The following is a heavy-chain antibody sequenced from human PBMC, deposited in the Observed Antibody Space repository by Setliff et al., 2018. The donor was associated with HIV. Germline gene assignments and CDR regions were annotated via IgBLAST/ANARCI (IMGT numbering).Heavy chain of an antibody. Sequence: SVKVSCKASGGTFSSYAISWVRQAPGQGLEWMGGIIPIFGTANYAQKFQGRVTITADESTSTAYMELRSLTSEDTAVYFCARGVRVTVVQRASSLDYWGLGTLVTVSS. D-gene: IGHD2-21*02. CDR3: ARGVRVTVVQRASSLDY. CDR1: GGTFSSYA. V-gene: IGHV1-69*13. CDR2: IIPIFGTA. J-gene: IGHJ4*02.